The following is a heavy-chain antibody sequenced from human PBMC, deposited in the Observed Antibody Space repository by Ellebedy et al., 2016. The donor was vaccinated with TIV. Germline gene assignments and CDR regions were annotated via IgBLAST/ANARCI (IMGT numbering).Heavy chain of an antibody. D-gene: IGHD3-16*01. CDR3: VRGGGNAFDI. J-gene: IGHJ3*02. V-gene: IGHV4-39*07. CDR1: GGSISSSSFN. Sequence: MPSETLSLTCTVSGGSISSSSFNWGWIRQPPGKGLEWIGTIWPTGTSWYNTSLESRLTVSVDTSKNQFSMKLSSLSAADTALYYCVRGGGNAFDIWGQGTKVTVSS. CDR2: IWPTGTS.